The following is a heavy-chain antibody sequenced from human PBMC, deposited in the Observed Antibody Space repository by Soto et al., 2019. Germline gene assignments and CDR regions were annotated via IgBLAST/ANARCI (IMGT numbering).Heavy chain of an antibody. CDR2: IYYTGST. CDR1: GGSINSYY. CDR3: ARRDGYSHYMDI. V-gene: IGHV4-59*08. D-gene: IGHD2-21*01. Sequence: SETLSLTCSVSGGSINSYYWSWIRQPPGKGLEWVGYIYYTGSTNYNPSLKSRVTISVDTSKKHFSLKLASVTAADTAEYYCARRDGYSHYMDIWGKGATVTVSS. J-gene: IGHJ6*03.